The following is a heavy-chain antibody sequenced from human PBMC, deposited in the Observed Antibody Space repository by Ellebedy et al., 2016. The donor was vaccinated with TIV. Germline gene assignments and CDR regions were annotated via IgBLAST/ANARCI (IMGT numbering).Heavy chain of an antibody. CDR3: AGDSRGATDTGTSLHH. D-gene: IGHD1-1*01. Sequence: PGGSLRLSCAVSGFTVSDNYMTWVRQAPGKGLEWVAIIYRSGRTFYPDSVKGRFTISRDSSKNTLYLQMNSLRAEDTAMYYCAGDSRGATDTGTSLHHWGQGALVTVSS. CDR2: IYRSGRT. J-gene: IGHJ4*02. CDR1: GFTVSDNY. V-gene: IGHV3-53*01.